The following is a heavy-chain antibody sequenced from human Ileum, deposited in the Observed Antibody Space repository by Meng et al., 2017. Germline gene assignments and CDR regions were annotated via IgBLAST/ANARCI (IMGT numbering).Heavy chain of an antibody. Sequence: QVHLKEAGPGPGRPSETLSLICTVSGGSVSTSDYLWGWIRQPPGKGLEWIGYAGTNYNPSLKSRVTISVDTSKRQFSLKLTSVTAADTAVYYCARDHWGSLDYWGQGILVTVSS. CDR3: ARDHWGSLDY. D-gene: IGHD7-27*01. CDR1: GGSVSTSDYL. J-gene: IGHJ4*02. CDR2: AGT. V-gene: IGHV4-61*08.